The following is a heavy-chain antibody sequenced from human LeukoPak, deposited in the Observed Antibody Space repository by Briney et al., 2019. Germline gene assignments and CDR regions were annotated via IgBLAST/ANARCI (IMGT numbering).Heavy chain of an antibody. J-gene: IGHJ1*01. Sequence: GGSLRLSCSASGFTFSSYAMHWVRQAPGKGLEYVSAISSNGGSTYYADSVKGRFTISRDNSKNTVYLQMSSLRAEDTAVYCCSVLPRAEYFHHWGQGTLVTVSS. D-gene: IGHD3-10*02. CDR1: GFTFSSYA. CDR2: ISSNGGST. V-gene: IGHV3-64D*09. CDR3: SVLPRAEYFHH.